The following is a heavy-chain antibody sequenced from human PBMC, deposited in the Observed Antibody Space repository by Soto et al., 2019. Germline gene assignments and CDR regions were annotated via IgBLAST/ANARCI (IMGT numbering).Heavy chain of an antibody. CDR2: INHSGST. Sequence: SETLSLTCAVYGGSFSGHYWSWIRQPPGKGLEWIGEINHSGSTNYNPSLKSRVTISVDSFKKQFSLNLSSVTAADTAVYYCARVSGANYDFCSCYSGFDYYRKDVWGQGSTVTGS. J-gene: IGHJ6*02. CDR1: GGSFSGHY. CDR3: ARVSGANYDFCSCYSGFDYYRKDV. V-gene: IGHV4-34*01. D-gene: IGHD3-3*01.